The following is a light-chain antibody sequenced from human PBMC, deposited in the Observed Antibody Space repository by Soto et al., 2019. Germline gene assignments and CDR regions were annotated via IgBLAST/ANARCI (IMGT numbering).Light chain of an antibody. CDR3: QAYDSSLSGSLV. CDR2: GNS. Sequence: QLVLTQPPSVSGAPGQRVTISCTGSSSNIGAGYDVHWYQQLPGTAPKLLIYGNSNRPSGVPDRFSGSKSGTSASLAITGLQAEDEADYYFQAYDSSLSGSLVFGGGTKLTVL. J-gene: IGLJ2*01. CDR1: SSNIGAGYD. V-gene: IGLV1-40*01.